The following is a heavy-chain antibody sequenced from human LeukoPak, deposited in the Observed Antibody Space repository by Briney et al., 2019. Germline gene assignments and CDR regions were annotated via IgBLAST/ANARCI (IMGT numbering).Heavy chain of an antibody. CDR2: IYPGDSDT. Sequence: GESLKISCKGSGYSFTSYWIGWVRRMPGKGLEWMGIIYPGDSDTRYSPSFQGQVTISADKSISTAYLQWSSLKASDSAMYYCATNTMFRGIHAFDIWGQGTMVTVSS. D-gene: IGHD3-10*01. CDR3: ATNTMFRGIHAFDI. V-gene: IGHV5-51*01. J-gene: IGHJ3*02. CDR1: GYSFTSYW.